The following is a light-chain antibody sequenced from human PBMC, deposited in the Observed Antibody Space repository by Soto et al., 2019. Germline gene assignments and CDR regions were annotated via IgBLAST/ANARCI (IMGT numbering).Light chain of an antibody. V-gene: IGKV3-20*01. CDR3: QQYGRSPGT. Sequence: EIVLTQSPGTLSLSPGERATLSCRASQSVSSSYLAWYQQKPGQAPRLLIYGASSRATGIPDRFSGSGSGTDFTHTISRREPEDFAVYYCQQYGRSPGTFGQGTKVDIK. J-gene: IGKJ1*01. CDR2: GAS. CDR1: QSVSSSY.